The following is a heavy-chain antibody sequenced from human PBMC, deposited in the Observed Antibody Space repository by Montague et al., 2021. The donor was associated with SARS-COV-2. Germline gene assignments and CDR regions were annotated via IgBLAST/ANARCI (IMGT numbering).Heavy chain of an antibody. J-gene: IGHJ4*02. D-gene: IGHD2-15*01. V-gene: IGHV4-34*01. CDR1: GGSFSGYY. CDR2: INHSGST. Sequence: SETLSLTCAVYGGSFSGYYWSWIRQPPGKGLEWIGEINHSGSTYYNPSLKSRVTISVDTSKNQFSLKLSSVTAADTAVYYCARLTAGYCSGGSCYWGTGFDYWGQGTLVTVSS. CDR3: ARLTAGYCSGGSCYWGTGFDY.